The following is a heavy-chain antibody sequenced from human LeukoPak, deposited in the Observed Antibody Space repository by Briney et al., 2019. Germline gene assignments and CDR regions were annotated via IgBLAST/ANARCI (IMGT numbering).Heavy chain of an antibody. V-gene: IGHV3-64D*06. J-gene: IGHJ4*02. CDR2: ISSDGVST. D-gene: IGHD5-12*01. Sequence: GGSLRLSCAASGFTFSRKTMNWVRQAPGKGLEYVSSISSDGVSTYYADSVKGRFTISRDDSKNTLYLQMSSLRAEDTAVFYCVKRSYSGTYYYDYWGQGTLVTVSS. CDR3: VKRSYSGTYYYDY. CDR1: GFTFSRKT.